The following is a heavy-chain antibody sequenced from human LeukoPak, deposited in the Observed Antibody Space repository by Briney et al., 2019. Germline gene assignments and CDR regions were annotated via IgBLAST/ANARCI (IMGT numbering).Heavy chain of an antibody. CDR1: GFTFNRYW. CDR3: VRHNYGYDY. J-gene: IGHJ4*02. V-gene: IGHV3-74*01. Sequence: GGSLRLSCATSGFTFNRYWMHWVRQAPGEGPVWVAHILNDGGSTSYAESVKGRFTISRDNAKNTLSLQMNSLRAEDTAVYYCVRHNYGYDYWGQGTPVTVSS. D-gene: IGHD5-18*01. CDR2: ILNDGGST.